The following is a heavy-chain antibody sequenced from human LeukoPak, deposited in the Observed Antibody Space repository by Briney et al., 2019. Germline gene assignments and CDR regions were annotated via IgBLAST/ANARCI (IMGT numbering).Heavy chain of an antibody. Sequence: PGGSLRLSCAASGFTFRNAWMSWVRQAPGKGLECLSYISGSTGVIYYADSVKGRFTISRDNAKSSVSLQMDSLKVEDTAVYYCARGLYYMDVWGKGTTVTASS. V-gene: IGHV3-48*01. CDR1: GFTFRNAW. J-gene: IGHJ6*03. CDR3: ARGLYYMDV. CDR2: ISGSTGVI.